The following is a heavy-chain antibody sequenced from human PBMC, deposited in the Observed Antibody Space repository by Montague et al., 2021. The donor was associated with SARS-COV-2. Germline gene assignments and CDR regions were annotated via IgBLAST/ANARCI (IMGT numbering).Heavy chain of an antibody. CDR1: GGSISSYY. CDR2: IYPSGST. V-gene: IGHV4-4*07. CDR3: ARDHVTVLFLVYYGGMDV. Sequence: SETLSLTCTVSGGSISSYYWSWIRQPAGKGLEWIGRIYPSGSTKYNPSLKSRVTMSVDTSKNQFSLKLSSVTAADTAVYYCARDHVTVLFLVYYGGMDVWGQGTRVTVSS. J-gene: IGHJ6*02. D-gene: IGHD2-21*02.